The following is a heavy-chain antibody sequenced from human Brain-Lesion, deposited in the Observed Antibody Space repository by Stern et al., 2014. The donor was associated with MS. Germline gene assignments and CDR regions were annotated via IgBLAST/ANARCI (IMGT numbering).Heavy chain of an antibody. Sequence: QMQLVQSGAEVKKPGASVRVSCEASGNSFTHFYIHWVRQAPGQGLEWMGWINTNSGGTKFAQKFQGWVTITRDTSMTTAYMEVTSLTSDDTAVYYCARGGRYYADYWGQGTLVTVSS. J-gene: IGHJ4*02. CDR1: GNSFTHFY. CDR3: ARGGRYYADY. V-gene: IGHV1-2*04. D-gene: IGHD2-2*01. CDR2: INTNSGGT.